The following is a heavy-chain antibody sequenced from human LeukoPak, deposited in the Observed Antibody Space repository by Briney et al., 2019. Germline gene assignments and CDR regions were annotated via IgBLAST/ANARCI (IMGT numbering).Heavy chain of an antibody. J-gene: IGHJ3*02. CDR1: GDSIRSYY. CDR2: IYYSGST. V-gene: IGHV4-59*01. Sequence: SETLSLTCTVSGDSIRSYYWSWIRQPPGKGLEWIGYIYYSGSTNYNPSLKSRVTISVDTSKNQFSLKLSSVTAADTAVYYCARDRTRTYDSSPDAFDIWGQGTMVTVSS. CDR3: ARDRTRTYDSSPDAFDI. D-gene: IGHD3-22*01.